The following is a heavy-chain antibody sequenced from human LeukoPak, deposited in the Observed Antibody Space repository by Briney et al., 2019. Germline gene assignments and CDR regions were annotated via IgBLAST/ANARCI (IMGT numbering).Heavy chain of an antibody. V-gene: IGHV4-59*02. Sequence: PSETLSLTCTVSGGSVSSYYWSWIRRPPGRGLEWISYLSHSGSSDSNPSLTSRVTTLVDTSKNQFSLKLTSVTAADTAVYYCARARYANAWYAFDIWGHGTMVTVSS. CDR2: LSHSGSS. D-gene: IGHD2-2*01. CDR1: GGSVSSYY. J-gene: IGHJ3*02. CDR3: ARARYANAWYAFDI.